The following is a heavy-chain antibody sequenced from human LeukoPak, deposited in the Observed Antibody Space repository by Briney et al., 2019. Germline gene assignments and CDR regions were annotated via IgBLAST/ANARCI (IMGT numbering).Heavy chain of an antibody. CDR1: GYTFTSYG. V-gene: IGHV1-69*13. D-gene: IGHD2-15*01. CDR3: ARTGENPPAATLYGMDV. Sequence: SVKVSCKASGYTFTSYGISWVRQAPGQGLEWMGGIIPIFGTANYAQKFQGRVTITADESTSTAYMELSSLRSEDTAVYYCARTGENPPAATLYGMDVWGQGTTVTVSS. J-gene: IGHJ6*02. CDR2: IIPIFGTA.